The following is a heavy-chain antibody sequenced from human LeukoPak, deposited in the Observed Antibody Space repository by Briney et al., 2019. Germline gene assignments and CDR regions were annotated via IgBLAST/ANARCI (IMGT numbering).Heavy chain of an antibody. CDR1: GGSISSSSYY. D-gene: IGHD6-13*01. J-gene: IGHJ4*02. V-gene: IGHV4-39*07. CDR2: IYYSGST. CDR3: ARGAAAGMVLLDY. Sequence: SETLSLTCTVSGGSISSSSYYWGWIRQPPGKGLEWIGSIYYSGSTYYNPSLKSRVTISVDTSKNQFSLKLSSVTAADTAVYYCARGAAAGMVLLDYWGQGTLVTVSS.